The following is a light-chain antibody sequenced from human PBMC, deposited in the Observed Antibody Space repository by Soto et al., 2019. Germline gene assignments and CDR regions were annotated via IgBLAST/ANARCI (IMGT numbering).Light chain of an antibody. V-gene: IGKV3-11*01. J-gene: IGKJ5*01. CDR3: QQRSSWPIT. Sequence: EIVLTQSPGTLSLSPMERATLSCMASQSVKTFLVWYQQRPGQAPRLLIYDASRRATGIPARFSGSGSGADFTLTISTLEPEDFAVYYCQQRSSWPITFGQGTRLEIK. CDR2: DAS. CDR1: QSVKTF.